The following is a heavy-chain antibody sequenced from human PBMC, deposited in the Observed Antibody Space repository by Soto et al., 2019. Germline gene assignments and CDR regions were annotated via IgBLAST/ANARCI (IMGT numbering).Heavy chain of an antibody. D-gene: IGHD5-12*01. J-gene: IGHJ4*02. CDR1: GFTFSSFG. CDR2: ISYDGSDK. CDR3: ASQSSEWLLFAS. V-gene: IGHV3-30*03. Sequence: HPGGSLRLSCAASGFTFSSFGMHWVRQAPDKGLQWVAVISYDGSDKYYVDSVKGRFTISRDDSTNTMYLQMNSLRLEDTAVYYCASQSSEWLLFASWGQGTLVTVSS.